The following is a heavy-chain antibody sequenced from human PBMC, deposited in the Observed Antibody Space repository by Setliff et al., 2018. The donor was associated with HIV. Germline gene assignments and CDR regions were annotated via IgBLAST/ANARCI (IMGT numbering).Heavy chain of an antibody. D-gene: IGHD1-1*01. CDR1: GFTFGDYA. V-gene: IGHV3-49*04. J-gene: IGHJ6*02. CDR2: IRSKAYGGTT. Sequence: LGGSLRLSCTASGFTFGDYAMTWVRQAPGKGLEWVGFIRSKAYGGTTEYAASVKGRFTISRDDSKSIAYLQMNSLKTEDRAVYYCTRGRLRQLDNSHYYYYGMDVWGQGTTVTVSS. CDR3: TRGRLRQLDNSHYYYYGMDV.